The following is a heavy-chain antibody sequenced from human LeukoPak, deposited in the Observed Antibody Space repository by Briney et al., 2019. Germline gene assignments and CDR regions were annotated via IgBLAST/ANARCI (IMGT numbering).Heavy chain of an antibody. CDR3: ARDKGQLELRAFDI. CDR1: GFTFSSYW. Sequence: PGGSLRLSCAASGFTFSSYWMSWVRQAPGKGLEWVANIKQDGSEKSYVDSVKGRFTISRDNAKNSLYLQMNSLRAEDTAVYYCARDKGQLELRAFDIWGQGTMVTVSS. V-gene: IGHV3-7*01. J-gene: IGHJ3*02. D-gene: IGHD1-7*01. CDR2: IKQDGSEK.